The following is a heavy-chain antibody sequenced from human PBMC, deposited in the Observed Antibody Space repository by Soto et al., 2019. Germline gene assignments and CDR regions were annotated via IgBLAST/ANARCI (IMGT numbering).Heavy chain of an antibody. J-gene: IGHJ3*02. D-gene: IGHD1-26*01. CDR1: VFTFSIYG. V-gene: IGHV3-30*18. CDR2: ISYDGSNK. CDR3: AKDAAIWWEHPHGAFDI. Sequence: GGSLRVSSASSVFTFSIYGMHWVRQAPGKGLDWAAVISYDGSNKYYADSVKGRFTISRDNSKNTLYLQMKSLRAEDTSVYYCAKDAAIWWEHPHGAFDIWGQGTLVTVSS.